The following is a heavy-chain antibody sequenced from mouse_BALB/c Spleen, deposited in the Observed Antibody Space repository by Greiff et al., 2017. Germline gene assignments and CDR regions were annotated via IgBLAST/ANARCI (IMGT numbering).Heavy chain of an antibody. J-gene: IGHJ3*01. D-gene: IGHD1-1*01. CDR3: ARGDYGSSSFAY. Sequence: VQLVESGAELARPGASVKMSCKASGYTFTSYTMHWVKQRPGQGLEWIGYINPSSGYTNYNQKFKDKATLTADKSSSTAYMQLSSLTSEDSAVYYCARGDYGSSSFAYWGQGTLVTVSA. V-gene: IGHV1-4*01. CDR2: INPSSGYT. CDR1: GYTFTSYT.